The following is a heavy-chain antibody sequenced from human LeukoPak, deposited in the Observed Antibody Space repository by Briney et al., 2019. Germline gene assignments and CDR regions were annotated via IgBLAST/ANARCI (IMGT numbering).Heavy chain of an antibody. Sequence: ASVKVSCKASGYTFTSYDINWVRQATGQGLEWMGWMNPNSGNTGYAQKFQGRVTITRNTSISTAYMELSSLRSEDTAVYYCATDYYGSGTYDYWGQGTLVTVSS. CDR1: GYTFTSYD. V-gene: IGHV1-8*01. CDR3: ATDYYGSGTYDY. J-gene: IGHJ4*02. CDR2: MNPNSGNT. D-gene: IGHD3-10*01.